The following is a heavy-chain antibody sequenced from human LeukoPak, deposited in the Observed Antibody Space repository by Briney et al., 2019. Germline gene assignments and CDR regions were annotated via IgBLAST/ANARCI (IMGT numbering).Heavy chain of an antibody. CDR3: AREAHMVRGVNFDY. J-gene: IGHJ4*02. Sequence: SVKVSCKASGCTFSSYAISWVRQAPGQGLEWMGRIIPIFGTANYAQKFQGRVTITTDESTSTAYMELSSLRSEDTAVYYCAREAHMVRGVNFDYWGQGTLVTVSS. CDR1: GCTFSSYA. D-gene: IGHD3-10*01. CDR2: IIPIFGTA. V-gene: IGHV1-69*05.